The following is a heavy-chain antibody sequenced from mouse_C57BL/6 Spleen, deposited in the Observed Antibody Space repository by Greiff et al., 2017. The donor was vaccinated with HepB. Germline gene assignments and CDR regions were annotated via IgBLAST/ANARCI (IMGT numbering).Heavy chain of an antibody. CDR2: IDPETGGT. V-gene: IGHV1-15*01. J-gene: IGHJ1*03. D-gene: IGHD1-1*01. Sequence: VQGVESGAELVRPGASVTLSCKASGYTFTDYEMHWVKQTPVHGLEWIGAIDPETGGTAYNQKFKGKAILTADKSSSTAYMELRSLTSEDSAVYYCKGSSYGYFDVWGTGTTVTVSS. CDR3: KGSSYGYFDV. CDR1: GYTFTDYE.